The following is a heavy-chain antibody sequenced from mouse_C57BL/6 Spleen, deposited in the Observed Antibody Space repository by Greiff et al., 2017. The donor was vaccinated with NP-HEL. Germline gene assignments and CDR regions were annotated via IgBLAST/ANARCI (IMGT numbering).Heavy chain of an antibody. J-gene: IGHJ3*01. D-gene: IGHD3-1*01. Sequence: EVQVVESGGGLVKPGGSLKLSCAASGFTFSSYAMSWVRQTPEKRLEWVATISDGGSYTYYPDNVKGRFTISRDNAKNNLYLQMSHLKSEDTAMYYCARDLGKFAYWGQGTLVTVSA. CDR3: ARDLGKFAY. CDR2: ISDGGSYT. CDR1: GFTFSSYA. V-gene: IGHV5-4*01.